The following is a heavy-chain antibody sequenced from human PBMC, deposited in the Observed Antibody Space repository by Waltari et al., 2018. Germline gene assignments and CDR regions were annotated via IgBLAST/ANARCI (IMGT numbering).Heavy chain of an antibody. CDR3: AKGGECPDY. CDR1: GFTFSSYG. CDR2: ISYDGSNE. J-gene: IGHJ4*02. Sequence: GRSLRLSCAASGFTFSSYGMHWVRQAPGKGLEWVAVISYDGSNEYYADSVKGRFTISRDNSKNTVYLQMNSLRAEDTAVYYCAKGGECPDYWGQGTLVTVSS. V-gene: IGHV3-30*18. D-gene: IGHD3-16*01.